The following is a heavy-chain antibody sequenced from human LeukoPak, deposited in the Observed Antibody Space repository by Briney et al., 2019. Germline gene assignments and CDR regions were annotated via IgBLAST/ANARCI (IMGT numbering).Heavy chain of an antibody. V-gene: IGHV1-18*01. Sequence: ASVKVSCKASGYTFTSYGISWVRQAPGQGLEWMGWISAYNGNTNYAQKLQGRVTMTTDTSTSTAYMELRSLRSDDTAVYYCARVLGSGSYRRHYYYYMDVWGKGTTVTISS. D-gene: IGHD3-10*01. CDR3: ARVLGSGSYRRHYYYYMDV. J-gene: IGHJ6*03. CDR2: ISAYNGNT. CDR1: GYTFTSYG.